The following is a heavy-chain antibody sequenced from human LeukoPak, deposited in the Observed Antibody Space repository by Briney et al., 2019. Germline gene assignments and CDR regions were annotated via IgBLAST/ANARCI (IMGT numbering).Heavy chain of an antibody. Sequence: GGSLRLSCATSGFPFSAYDMHWVRQAPGKGLEWVSAFGSAGDTYYPGAVKGRFTISRDYAKNSLFLQVNSLRAGDTAVYFCVRGALPGDNWYFDLWGRGTLVTVSS. V-gene: IGHV3-13*01. CDR2: FGSAGDT. CDR3: VRGALPGDNWYFDL. J-gene: IGHJ2*01. CDR1: GFPFSAYD.